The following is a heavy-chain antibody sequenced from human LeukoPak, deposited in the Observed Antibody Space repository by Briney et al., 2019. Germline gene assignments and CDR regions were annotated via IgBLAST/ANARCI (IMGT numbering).Heavy chain of an antibody. V-gene: IGHV3-30-3*01. CDR3: ARDNNYGGNSFDY. CDR2: ISHDGSNG. Sequence: GGSLRLSCAASGFTFTTHAMHWGRQAPGKGLEWVAAISHDGSNGYYPDSVKGRFTISRDNSKNTLYLQTNSLRAEDTAVYYCARDNNYGGNSFDYWGQGTLVTVSS. CDR1: GFTFTTHA. D-gene: IGHD4-23*01. J-gene: IGHJ4*02.